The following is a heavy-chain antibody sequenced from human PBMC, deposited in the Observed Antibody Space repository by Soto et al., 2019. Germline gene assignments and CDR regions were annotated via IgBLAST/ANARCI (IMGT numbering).Heavy chain of an antibody. CDR1: GGSINTFY. D-gene: IGHD5-12*01. CDR2: IFSSGST. V-gene: IGHV4-4*07. Sequence: TSETLSLTCTVSGGSINTFYWSWVRQPAGKGLEWIGRIFSSGSTNFNPSLESRVAMSVDTSKNHFSLNLSSVTAADMAVYYCAREGSYSAYNFAHGIQLWSFDFWGQGAQVTVSS. CDR3: AREGSYSAYNFAHGIQLWSFDF. J-gene: IGHJ4*02.